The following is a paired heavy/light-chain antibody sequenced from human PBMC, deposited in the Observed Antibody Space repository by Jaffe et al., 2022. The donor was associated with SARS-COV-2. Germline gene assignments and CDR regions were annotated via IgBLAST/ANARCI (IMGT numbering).Heavy chain of an antibody. Sequence: QVQLQESGPGLVKPSQTLSLTCTVSGDSISSASYYWTWIRQPAGKGLEWIGRIYTGGSTNYNPSLKSRVTISLDTSKNQFSLNVSSVTAADTAVYYCAREFYDTSDYNPKFDYWGQGTLVTVSS. J-gene: IGHJ4*02. CDR2: IYTGGST. CDR1: GDSISSASYY. CDR3: AREFYDTSDYNPKFDY. D-gene: IGHD3-22*01. V-gene: IGHV4-61*02.
Light chain of an antibody. CDR3: QQTYTTPRT. CDR1: QNIIYY. V-gene: IGKV1-39*01. Sequence: DIQMIQSPSSLSASVGDRITMTCRTIQNIIYYLNWYQQKPGRAPNLLIYAASKLPSGVPSRFSGSGSGTDFTLNISSLQPEDFATYFCQQTYTTPRTFGQGTKVEI. J-gene: IGKJ1*01. CDR2: AAS.